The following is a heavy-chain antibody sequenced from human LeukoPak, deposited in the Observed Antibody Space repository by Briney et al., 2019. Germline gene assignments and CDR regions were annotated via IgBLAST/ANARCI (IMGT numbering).Heavy chain of an antibody. J-gene: IGHJ5*02. CDR3: ARGSTVTNSYH. CDR2: IYYSGST. Sequence: PSETLSLTCTVSGGSISRYHWSWVRQPPGKGLEWIGYIYYSGSTNYNPSLKSRVTMSVDTSKNQFSLKLSSVTAADTAVYYCARGSTVTNSYHWRQATLVTVSS. CDR1: GGSISRYH. D-gene: IGHD4-11*01. V-gene: IGHV4-59*01.